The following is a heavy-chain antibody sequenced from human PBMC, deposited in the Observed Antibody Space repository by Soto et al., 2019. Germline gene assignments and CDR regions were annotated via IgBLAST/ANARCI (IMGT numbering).Heavy chain of an antibody. J-gene: IGHJ6*04. CDR1: GYTLTELS. CDR3: ARVQPIFGVVIPHQHYYSGMVV. V-gene: IGHV1-24*01. D-gene: IGHD3-3*01. CDR2: FDPEDGET. Sequence: SVKVSCQVSGYTLTELSMHWVRQAPGKGLEWMGGFDPEDGETIYAQKFQGRVTTTEDTSTDTAYMELSSLRSEDTAVYYCARVQPIFGVVIPHQHYYSGMVVCGEGTTVGVSS.